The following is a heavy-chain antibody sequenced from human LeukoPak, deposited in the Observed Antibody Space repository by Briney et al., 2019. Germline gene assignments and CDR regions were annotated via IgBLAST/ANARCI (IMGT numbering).Heavy chain of an antibody. J-gene: IGHJ5*02. CDR1: GGSFSDYY. D-gene: IGHD2-2*01. CDR2: INHSGST. Sequence: SETLSLTCAVYGGSFSDYYWSWIRQPPGKGLEWIGEINHSGSTNYNPSLKSRVIISVDTSKNQFSLKLSSVTAADTAMYYCARRGVPAARGWFDPWGQGTLVTVSS. CDR3: ARRGVPAARGWFDP. V-gene: IGHV4-34*01.